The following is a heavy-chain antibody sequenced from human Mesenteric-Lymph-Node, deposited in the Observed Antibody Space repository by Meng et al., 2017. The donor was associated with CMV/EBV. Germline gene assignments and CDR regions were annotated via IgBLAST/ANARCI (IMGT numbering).Heavy chain of an antibody. CDR1: GYTFTSYG. J-gene: IGHJ4*02. CDR3: ASHPPDEVSTLFDY. D-gene: IGHD5/OR15-5a*01. Sequence: SVKVSCKASGYTFTSYGISWVRQAPGQGLEWMGGIIPIFDTANYAQRFQGRVTINTDESTTTAYMELSSLRSEDTAVYYCASHPPDEVSTLFDYWGQGTLVTVSS. V-gene: IGHV1-69*05. CDR2: IIPIFDTA.